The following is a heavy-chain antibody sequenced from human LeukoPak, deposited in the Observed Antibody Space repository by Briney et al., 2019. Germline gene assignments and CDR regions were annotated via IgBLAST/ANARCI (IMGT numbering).Heavy chain of an antibody. V-gene: IGHV3-7*01. Sequence: GGSLRLSCSASGFTSGDYGMSWVRQAPGKGLEWVANIKDDGGEKYYLDSVKGRFTISRDNAKNSLYLQMNSLRAEDTAVYSCARIKEYGFDIWGQGTMVTVSS. CDR3: ARIKEYGFDI. CDR1: GFTSGDYG. CDR2: IKDDGGEK. D-gene: IGHD3-10*01. J-gene: IGHJ3*02.